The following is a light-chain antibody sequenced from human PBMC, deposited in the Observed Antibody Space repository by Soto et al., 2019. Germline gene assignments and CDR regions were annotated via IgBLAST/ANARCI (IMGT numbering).Light chain of an antibody. J-gene: IGKJ1*01. CDR3: QHYNSYSEA. CDR1: QTICSW. V-gene: IGKV1-5*03. CDR2: KAS. Sequence: DIQMTQSPSTLSGSVGDRVTITCRASQTICSWLAWYQQKPGKAPKLLIYKASTLKSGVPSRFSGSGSGTEFTLTISSLQPDDFATYYCQHYNSYSEAFGQGTKVDIK.